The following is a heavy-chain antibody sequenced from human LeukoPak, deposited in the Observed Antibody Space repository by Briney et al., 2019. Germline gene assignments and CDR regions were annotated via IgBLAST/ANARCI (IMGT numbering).Heavy chain of an antibody. CDR3: ARVGYTAMVTSYYYYMDV. Sequence: ASVKVSCKASGYTFTSYYMHWVRQAPGQGLEWMGIINPSGGSTSYAQKFQGRVTMTRDMSTSTVYMELSSLRSEDTAVYYCARVGYTAMVTSYYYYMDVWGKGTTVTVSS. CDR2: INPSGGST. V-gene: IGHV1-46*01. D-gene: IGHD5-18*01. J-gene: IGHJ6*03. CDR1: GYTFTSYY.